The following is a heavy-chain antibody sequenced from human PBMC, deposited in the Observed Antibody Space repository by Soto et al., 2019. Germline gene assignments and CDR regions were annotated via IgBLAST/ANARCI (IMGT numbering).Heavy chain of an antibody. CDR3: ARGGRWLQDSRFDY. D-gene: IGHD3-16*01. J-gene: IGHJ4*02. CDR2: ISAYNGNT. CDR1: GYTFTSYG. Sequence: ASVKVSCKASGYTFTSYGISWVRQAPGQGLEWMGWISAYNGNTNYAQKLQGRVTMTTDTSTSTAHMELRSLRSDDTAVYYRARGGRWLQDSRFDYWGQGTLVTVSS. V-gene: IGHV1-18*04.